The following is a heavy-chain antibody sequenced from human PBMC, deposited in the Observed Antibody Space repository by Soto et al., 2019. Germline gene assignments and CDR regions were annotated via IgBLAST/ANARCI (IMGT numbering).Heavy chain of an antibody. Sequence: PSETLSLTCAVSGGSISSSTYSWNWIRQPPGKGLEWIGYIYHSGSTNYNASLKSRVIISRDTSKNQLSLNLSSVTAADTAIYYCARNYYYSKVYGDWGHRPPVTAS. CDR1: GGSISSSTYS. CDR3: ARNYYYSKVYGD. CDR2: IYHSGST. J-gene: IGHJ4*01. V-gene: IGHV4-30-2*05. D-gene: IGHD3-22*01.